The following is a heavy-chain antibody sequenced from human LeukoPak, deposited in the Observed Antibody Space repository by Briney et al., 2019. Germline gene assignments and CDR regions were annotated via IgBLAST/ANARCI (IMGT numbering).Heavy chain of an antibody. CDR3: ARGLFDWLLSFDY. CDR1: GGSISSGGSY. J-gene: IGHJ4*02. D-gene: IGHD3-9*01. V-gene: IGHV4-30-2*01. Sequence: PSETLSLTCTVSGGSISSGGSYWSWIRQPPGKGLEWIGYIYHSGSTYYNPSLKSRVTISLDRSKNQFSLRLSSVTAADTAVYYCARGLFDWLLSFDYWGQGTLVTVSS. CDR2: IYHSGST.